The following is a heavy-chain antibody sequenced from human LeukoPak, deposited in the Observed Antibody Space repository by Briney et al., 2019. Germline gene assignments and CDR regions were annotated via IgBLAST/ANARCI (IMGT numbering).Heavy chain of an antibody. D-gene: IGHD3-16*01. CDR1: GFSYA. CDR2: IIDSGDIT. J-gene: IGHJ6*03. V-gene: IGHV3-23*01. Sequence: GGSLRLSCEASGFSYAMSWVHQAPGKGLEWVSGIIDSGDITYYANSVKGRFTISRDNSKNTLYLQMNSLRAEDTAVYYCAKLGGQEVYNYYVGVWGKGTTVAVSS. CDR3: AKLGGQEVYNYYVGV.